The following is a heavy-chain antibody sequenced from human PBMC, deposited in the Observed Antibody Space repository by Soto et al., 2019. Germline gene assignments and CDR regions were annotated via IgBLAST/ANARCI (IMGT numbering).Heavy chain of an antibody. Sequence: ASVKVSCKASGYTFTSYGISWVRQAPGQGLEWMGWISAYNGNTNYAQKLQGRVTMTTDTSTSTAYMELRSLRSDDTAVYYCARDLGYCSSTSCYFHYYSGMDVWSQGTTVTVSS. CDR1: GYTFTSYG. CDR3: ARDLGYCSSTSCYFHYYSGMDV. V-gene: IGHV1-18*01. J-gene: IGHJ6*02. D-gene: IGHD2-2*01. CDR2: ISAYNGNT.